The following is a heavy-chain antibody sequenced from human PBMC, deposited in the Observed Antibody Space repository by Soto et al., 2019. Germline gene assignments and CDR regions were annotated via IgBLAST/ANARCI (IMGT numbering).Heavy chain of an antibody. J-gene: IGHJ6*02. D-gene: IGHD1-1*01. V-gene: IGHV5-51*01. CDR1: GYSFGTYW. Sequence: PGESLKISCKGSGYSFGTYWIGWVRQMPGKGLESMGIIYPGDSEAKYSPSFQGQVTISADKSISTAYLQWSSLRASDTAMYYCERHGLHGSDWDALDVWGQGTTVTVSS. CDR2: IYPGDSEA. CDR3: ERHGLHGSDWDALDV.